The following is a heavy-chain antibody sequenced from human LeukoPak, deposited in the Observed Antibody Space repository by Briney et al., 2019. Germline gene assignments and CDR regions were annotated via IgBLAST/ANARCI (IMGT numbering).Heavy chain of an antibody. D-gene: IGHD3-22*01. Sequence: ASVKVSCKASVYTFSSYYMHWVRQAPGQGLEWMGIINPSGGSTSYAQKSQGRVTMTRDTSTSTVYMELSSLRSEDTAVYYCARYYYDSSGVGDCFDPWGQGTLVTVSS. J-gene: IGHJ5*02. V-gene: IGHV1-46*01. CDR3: ARYYYDSSGVGDCFDP. CDR1: VYTFSSYY. CDR2: INPSGGST.